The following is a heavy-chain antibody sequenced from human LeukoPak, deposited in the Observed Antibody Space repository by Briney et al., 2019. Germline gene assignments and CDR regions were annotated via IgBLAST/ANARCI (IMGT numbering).Heavy chain of an antibody. CDR3: AGLTYYYDSSGYYVDY. J-gene: IGHJ4*02. CDR2: IYYSGST. V-gene: IGHV4-39*01. Sequence: SETLSLTCTVSGGSISSSSYCWGWIRQPPGKGLEWIGSIYYSGSTYYNPSLKSRVTISVDTSKNQFSLKLSSVTAADTAVYYCAGLTYYYDSSGYYVDYWGQGTLVTVSS. D-gene: IGHD3-22*01. CDR1: GGSISSSSYC.